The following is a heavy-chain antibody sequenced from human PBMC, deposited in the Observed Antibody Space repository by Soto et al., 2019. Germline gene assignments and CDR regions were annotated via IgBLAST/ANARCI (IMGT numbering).Heavy chain of an antibody. J-gene: IGHJ4*02. V-gene: IGHV1-46*03. CDR2: INPSGGST. CDR1: GYTFTSYY. D-gene: IGHD5-12*01. Sequence: ASVKVSCKASGYTFTSYYMHWVRQAPGQGLEWMGIINPSGGSTSYAQKFQGRVTMTRDTSTSTVYIELSSLRSEDTAVYYCARGRGYSGYHYTDFDYWGQGTLVPVSS. CDR3: ARGRGYSGYHYTDFDY.